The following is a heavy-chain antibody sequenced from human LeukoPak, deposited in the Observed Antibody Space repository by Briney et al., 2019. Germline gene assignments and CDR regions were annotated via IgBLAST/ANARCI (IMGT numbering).Heavy chain of an antibody. CDR1: GFSFSYFS. V-gene: IGHV3-21*01. CDR3: ARGGFCSGGSCYSPFHFDS. J-gene: IGHJ4*02. CDR2: ISSSGSVI. Sequence: PGGSLILSCAASGFSFSYFSLTWVRQAPGKELEWVSSISSSGSVINYADSLKGRFTISRDNAKNSLYLQMDSLRAEDSAVYYCARGGFCSGGSCYSPFHFDSWGQGTLVTVSS. D-gene: IGHD2-15*01.